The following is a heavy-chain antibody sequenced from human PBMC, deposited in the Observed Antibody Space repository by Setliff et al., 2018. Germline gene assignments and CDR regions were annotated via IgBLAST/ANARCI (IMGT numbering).Heavy chain of an antibody. Sequence: PSETLSLTCTVSGGSISTYYWSWIRQPPGKGLEYIGYIYSSGSTNYNPSLKSRVSISVDTSKNQFSLKPSPVTAADTAVYYCASSPPSSGWTPRGYYYYYMDVWGKGTTVTVSS. D-gene: IGHD6-19*01. V-gene: IGHV4-59*01. J-gene: IGHJ6*03. CDR1: GGSISTYY. CDR2: IYSSGST. CDR3: ASSPPSSGWTPRGYYYYYMDV.